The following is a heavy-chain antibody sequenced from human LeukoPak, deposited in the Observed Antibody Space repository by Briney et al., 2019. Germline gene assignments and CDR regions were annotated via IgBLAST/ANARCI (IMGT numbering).Heavy chain of an antibody. Sequence: SETLSLTCTVSGYSISSGYYWGWIRQPPGKGLEWIGSIYHSGSTYYNPSLKSRVTISVDTSKNQFSLKLSSVTAADTAVYYCARPGRAYYYDSSGYSFQHWGQGTLVTVSS. J-gene: IGHJ1*01. D-gene: IGHD3-22*01. CDR1: GYSISSGYY. V-gene: IGHV4-38-2*02. CDR2: IYHSGST. CDR3: ARPGRAYYYDSSGYSFQH.